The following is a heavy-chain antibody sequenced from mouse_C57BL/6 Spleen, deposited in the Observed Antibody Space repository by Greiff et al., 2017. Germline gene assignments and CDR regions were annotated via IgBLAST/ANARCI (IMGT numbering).Heavy chain of an antibody. V-gene: IGHV1-50*01. Sequence: QVQLQQPGAELVKPGASVKLSCKASGYTFTSYWMRWVKQRPGQGLEWIGEIDPSDSYTNYNQKFKGKATLTVDTSSSPAYMQLSSLTSEDSAVYYCARSSYYSNDVRAMDYWGQGTSVTVSS. J-gene: IGHJ4*01. CDR3: ARSSYYSNDVRAMDY. D-gene: IGHD2-5*01. CDR2: IDPSDSYT. CDR1: GYTFTSYW.